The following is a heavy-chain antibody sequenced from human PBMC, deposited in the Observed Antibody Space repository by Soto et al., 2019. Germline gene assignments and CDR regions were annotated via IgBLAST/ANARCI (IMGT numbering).Heavy chain of an antibody. D-gene: IGHD3-9*01. Sequence: ASVKVSCKVSGYTLTELSMHWVRQAPGKGLERMGGFDPEDGETIYAQKFQGRVTMTEDTSTDTAYMELSSLRSEDTAVYYCATVTAQLEYYDIIGYWGQGTLVTVST. CDR3: ATVTAQLEYYDIIGY. CDR2: FDPEDGET. V-gene: IGHV1-24*01. CDR1: GYTLTELS. J-gene: IGHJ4*02.